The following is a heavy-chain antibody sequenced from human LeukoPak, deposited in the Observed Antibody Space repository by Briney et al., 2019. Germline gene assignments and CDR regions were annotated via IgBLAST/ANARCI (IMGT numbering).Heavy chain of an antibody. V-gene: IGHV3-11*01. CDR2: ISNSGGTT. CDR3: AKVLRGGYYYDSSGYYYLRGIGPFDY. D-gene: IGHD3-22*01. CDR1: GFIFSEYY. Sequence: PGGSLRLSCAASGFIFSEYYMGWIRQAPGKGLEWVSYISNSGGTTYYADSVKGRFTISRDDAKNSLFLQMNSLRAEDTAVYYCAKVLRGGYYYDSSGYYYLRGIGPFDYWGQGTLVTVSS. J-gene: IGHJ4*02.